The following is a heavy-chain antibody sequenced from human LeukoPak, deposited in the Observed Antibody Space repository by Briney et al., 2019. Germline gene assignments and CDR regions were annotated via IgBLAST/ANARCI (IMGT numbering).Heavy chain of an antibody. CDR2: IKQDGSEK. CDR3: ASLITMIVAASGTYYFDY. J-gene: IGHJ4*02. CDR1: GFTFSSYW. Sequence: GGSLRLSCAASGFTFSSYWMSWVRQAPGKGLEWVANIKQDGSEKYYVDSVKGRFIISRDNAKNSLYLQMNSLRAEDTAVYYCASLITMIVAASGTYYFDYWGQGTLVTVSS. D-gene: IGHD3-22*01. V-gene: IGHV3-7*01.